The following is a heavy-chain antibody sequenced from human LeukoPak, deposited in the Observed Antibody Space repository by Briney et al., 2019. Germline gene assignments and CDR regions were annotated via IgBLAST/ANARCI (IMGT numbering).Heavy chain of an antibody. CDR2: INHSGST. D-gene: IGHD6-13*01. J-gene: IGHJ4*02. CDR3: ARARRYSSSWYLYFDY. V-gene: IGHV4-34*01. Sequence: SETLSLTCTVYGGSFSGYYWSWIRQPPGKGLEWIGEINHSGSTNYNPSLKSRVTISVDTSKNQFSLKLSSVTAADTAVYYCARARRYSSSWYLYFDYWGQGTLVTVSS. CDR1: GGSFSGYY.